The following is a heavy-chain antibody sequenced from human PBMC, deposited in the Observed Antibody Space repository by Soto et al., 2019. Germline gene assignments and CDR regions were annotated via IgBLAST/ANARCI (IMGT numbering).Heavy chain of an antibody. CDR3: ATDSGMVVVPVARKWGLVP. V-gene: IGHV1-24*01. J-gene: IGHJ5*02. CDR2: YDPEDGET. Sequence: ASVKVSCKASGYTFTELSMHWVRQAPGKGLEWMGGYDPEDGETIYAQKFQGRVTMTEDTSTDTAYMELRSLRSEDTAVYYCATDSGMVVVPVARKWGLVPWGQGTLVTVSS. D-gene: IGHD2-2*01. CDR1: GYTFTELS.